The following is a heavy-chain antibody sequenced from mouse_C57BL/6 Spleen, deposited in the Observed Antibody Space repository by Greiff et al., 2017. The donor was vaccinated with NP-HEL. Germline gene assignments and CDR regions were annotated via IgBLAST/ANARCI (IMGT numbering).Heavy chain of an antibody. Sequence: QVQLQQPGAELVKPGASVKMSCKASGYTFNSYWITWVKQRPGQGLEWIGDIYPGSGSTNYNEKFKSKATLTVDTSSSTAYMQLSSLTSEDSAVYYCAKDTTVVGAMDYWGQGTSVTVSS. CDR2: IYPGSGST. CDR3: AKDTTVVGAMDY. V-gene: IGHV1-55*01. CDR1: GYTFNSYW. D-gene: IGHD1-1*01. J-gene: IGHJ4*01.